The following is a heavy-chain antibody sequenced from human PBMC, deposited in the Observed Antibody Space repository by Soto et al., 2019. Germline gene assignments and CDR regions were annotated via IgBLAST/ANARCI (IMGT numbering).Heavy chain of an antibody. CDR1: GGSISSISYY. V-gene: IGHV4-39*01. CDR3: ARVDIAVVPSTTFDY. J-gene: IGHJ4*02. D-gene: IGHD2-2*01. CDR2: IKYSGHT. Sequence: SETLSLTCTVSGGSISSISYYWGWIRQPPGKGLEWIGSIKYSGHTFYNPSLKSRVTTSVDTSKNQFSLRLSSVTAAETAVYYCARVDIAVVPSTTFDYWGQGTLLTVS.